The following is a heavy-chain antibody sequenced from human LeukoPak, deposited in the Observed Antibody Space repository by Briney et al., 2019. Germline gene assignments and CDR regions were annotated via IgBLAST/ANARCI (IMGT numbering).Heavy chain of an antibody. J-gene: IGHJ3*02. CDR2: INSDGSSR. CDR1: GFTFSTCW. CDR3: MTYYYDSRGDVFDI. D-gene: IGHD3-22*01. Sequence: PGGSLRLSCAASGFTFSTCWMDWVRQVPGKGLVWASRINSDGSSRSHADSVKGRFTISRDNAKNTLYLQMNSLRAEDTALYYCMTYYYDSRGDVFDIWGQGTMVTVSS. V-gene: IGHV3-74*01.